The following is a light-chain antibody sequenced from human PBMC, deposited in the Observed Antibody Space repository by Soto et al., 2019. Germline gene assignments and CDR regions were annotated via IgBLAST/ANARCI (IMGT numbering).Light chain of an antibody. Sequence: DIQMTQSPSTLSASVGDTVTITCRASQSISTSLAWYQLKPGQAPKVVIYRASSLQSEVSSRFSGSGSATEFALTISNLQPVDFATYYCQQYNDYPWTFGQGTQVEIK. CDR2: RAS. J-gene: IGKJ1*01. CDR3: QQYNDYPWT. V-gene: IGKV1-5*03. CDR1: QSISTS.